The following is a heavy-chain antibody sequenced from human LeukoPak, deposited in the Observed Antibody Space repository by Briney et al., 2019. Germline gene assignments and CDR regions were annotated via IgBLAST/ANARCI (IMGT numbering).Heavy chain of an antibody. CDR3: ARPDHDYGDYVGWFGP. D-gene: IGHD4-17*01. Sequence: SETLSLTCTVSGGSISSSSYYWGWIRQPPGKGLEWIGSIYYSGSTYCNPSLKSRVTISVDTSKNQFSLKLSSVTAADTAVYYCARPDHDYGDYVGWFGPWGQGTLVTVSS. CDR2: IYYSGST. J-gene: IGHJ5*02. CDR1: GGSISSSSYY. V-gene: IGHV4-39*01.